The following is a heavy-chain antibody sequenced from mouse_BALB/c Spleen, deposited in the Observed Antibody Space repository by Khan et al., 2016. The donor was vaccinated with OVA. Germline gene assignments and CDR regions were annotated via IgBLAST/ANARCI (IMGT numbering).Heavy chain of an antibody. CDR1: GFNIKDTY. D-gene: IGHD2-10*02. Sequence: VQLQQSGAELVKPGASVKLSCTTSGFNIKDTYMHWVKQRPEQGLEWIGRIDPANGNTKYDPKFQGKATITADTSSNTGYLQLSSLTSEDTAVYYCARGYGNYNDAMDYWGQGTSVTVSS. CDR3: ARGYGNYNDAMDY. CDR2: IDPANGNT. V-gene: IGHV14-3*02. J-gene: IGHJ4*01.